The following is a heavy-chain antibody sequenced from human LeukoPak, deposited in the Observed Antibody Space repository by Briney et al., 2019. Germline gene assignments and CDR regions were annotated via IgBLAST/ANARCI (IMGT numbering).Heavy chain of an antibody. J-gene: IGHJ6*03. V-gene: IGHV3-23*01. CDR3: AKDKLELGYYYYYMDV. CDR1: GFTFSSYG. CDR2: ISGSGGST. Sequence: GGSLRLSCAASGFTFSSYGMSWVRQAPGKGLEWVSAISGSGGSTYYADSVKGRFTISRDNSKNSLYLQMNSLRAEDTALYYCAKDKLELGYYYYYMDVWGKGTTVTVSS. D-gene: IGHD1-7*01.